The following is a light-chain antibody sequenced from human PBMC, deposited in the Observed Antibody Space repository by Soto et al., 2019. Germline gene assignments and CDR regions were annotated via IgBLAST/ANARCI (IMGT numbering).Light chain of an antibody. CDR3: QQYGNAPIT. V-gene: IGKV3D-20*01. CDR2: DAS. Sequence: EIVLSQSPATLSLSPGEGATLSCGASESVYSSYVAWYQQKPGLAPRLLIYDASNRATGIPDRFSGSGSGTDYILTINRLEPEDFAVYYRQQYGNAPITFGQGTRLEIK. CDR1: ESVYSSY. J-gene: IGKJ5*01.